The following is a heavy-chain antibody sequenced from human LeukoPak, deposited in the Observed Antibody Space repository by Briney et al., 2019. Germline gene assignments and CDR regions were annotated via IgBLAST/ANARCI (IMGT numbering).Heavy chain of an antibody. J-gene: IGHJ4*02. Sequence: ASVKVSCKASGYTFTIYDINWVRQAPGQGLEWMGWMNPNSGNTGYAQNLRGRVTLTTDRSTTTAYMELTSLTSDDTAIYYCAREACAHCTIDYWGQGTLVTVSS. V-gene: IGHV1-8*01. CDR1: GYTFTIYD. D-gene: IGHD1-1*01. CDR3: AREACAHCTIDY. CDR2: MNPNSGNT.